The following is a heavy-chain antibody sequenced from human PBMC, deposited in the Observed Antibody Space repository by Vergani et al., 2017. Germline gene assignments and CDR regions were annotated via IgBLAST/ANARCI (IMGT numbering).Heavy chain of an antibody. D-gene: IGHD3-9*01. V-gene: IGHV4-38-2*01. CDR3: AGRSGIVYDIFRGTQYFFDV. J-gene: IGHJ4*02. CDR1: GFSIDNGYY. Sequence: QVQLQESGPGLVKPSETLSLTCAVSGFSIDNGYYWDWIRQPPGKGLEWIGSIYRTGRTHFNPSLKSRVTISVDTSNNHFSLRLNSLTAADTPVYYCAGRSGIVYDIFRGTQYFFDVWGQGTLVTVAS. CDR2: IYRTGRT.